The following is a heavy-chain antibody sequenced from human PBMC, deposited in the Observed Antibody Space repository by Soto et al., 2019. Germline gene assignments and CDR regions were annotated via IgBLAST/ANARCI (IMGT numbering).Heavy chain of an antibody. V-gene: IGHV4-59*11. CDR3: SRPNQGDYAFDI. J-gene: IGHJ3*02. D-gene: IGHD2-21*02. Sequence: AETLSLDCYVSGGHMSSHYGSGIRQPPGKGLEWIGYIYNSGNTYYNPSLASRVTMSVEMSKNQISLRLRSVTASDTVVYYCSRPNQGDYAFDIWGQGTMVTVS. CDR1: GGHMSSHY. CDR2: IYNSGNT.